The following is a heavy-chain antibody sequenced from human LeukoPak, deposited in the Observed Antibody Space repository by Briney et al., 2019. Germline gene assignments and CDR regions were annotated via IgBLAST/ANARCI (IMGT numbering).Heavy chain of an antibody. CDR3: AKWDGYCSGGSCPTDY. CDR1: GFTFSSYG. J-gene: IGHJ4*02. D-gene: IGHD2-15*01. CDR2: ISYDGSNK. Sequence: PGGSLRLSCAASGFTFSSYGMHWVRQAPGKGLEWVAVISYDGSNKYYADSVKGRFTISRDNSKNTLYLQMNSLRAENTAVYYCAKWDGYCSGGSCPTDYWGQGTLVTVSS. V-gene: IGHV3-30*18.